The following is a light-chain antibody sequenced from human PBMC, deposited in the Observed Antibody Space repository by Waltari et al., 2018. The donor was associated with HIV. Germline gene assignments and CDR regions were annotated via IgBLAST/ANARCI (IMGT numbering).Light chain of an antibody. V-gene: IGKV3D-15*01. CDR2: GAS. CDR1: QSVSSN. Sequence: EIVMTQSPATLSASPGERASLSCRASQSVSSNLAWYQQKPGQSPRLLTYGASTRAPGIPARFSGSGSGTEFTLTVSSLQSDDSASYYCQQYNTWPRTFGLGTKVEIK. CDR3: QQYNTWPRT. J-gene: IGKJ1*01.